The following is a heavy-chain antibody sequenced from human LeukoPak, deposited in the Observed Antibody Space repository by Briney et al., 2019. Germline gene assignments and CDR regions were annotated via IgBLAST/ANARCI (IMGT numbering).Heavy chain of an antibody. CDR3: TKGAHYYDSSGYWS. CDR2: ISSNSGSI. CDR1: GFTFDDYA. J-gene: IGHJ5*02. V-gene: IGHV3-9*01. Sequence: GGSLRLSCAASGFTFDDYAMHWVRHAPGKGLEWVSGISSNSGSIDYADSVKGRFTISRDNAKNSLYLQMNSLRAEDTALYYCTKGAHYYDSSGYWSWGQGTLVTVSS. D-gene: IGHD3-22*01.